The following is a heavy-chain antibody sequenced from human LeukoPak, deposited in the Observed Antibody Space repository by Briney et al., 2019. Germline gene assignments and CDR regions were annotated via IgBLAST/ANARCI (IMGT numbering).Heavy chain of an antibody. Sequence: SVKVSCKASRGTFSSYAISWVREAPGQGLEWMGGIIPIFGTANYAQKFQGRVTITADESTSTAYMELSSLRSEDTAVYYCAREPHDYGDYTLGYWGQGTLVTVSS. CDR3: AREPHDYGDYTLGY. CDR1: RGTFSSYA. D-gene: IGHD4-17*01. V-gene: IGHV1-69*13. CDR2: IIPIFGTA. J-gene: IGHJ4*02.